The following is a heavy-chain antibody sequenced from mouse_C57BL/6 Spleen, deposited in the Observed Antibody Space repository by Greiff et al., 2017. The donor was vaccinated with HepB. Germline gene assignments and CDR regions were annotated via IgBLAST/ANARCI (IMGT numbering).Heavy chain of an antibody. CDR1: GYAFSSSW. J-gene: IGHJ3*01. V-gene: IGHV1-82*01. Sequence: LQESGPELVKPGASVKISCKASGYAFSSSWMNWVKQRPGKGLEWIGRIYPGDGDTNYNGKFKGKATLTADKSSSTAYMQLSSLTSEDSAVYFCARSYDSWFAYWGQGTLVTVSA. CDR3: ARSYDSWFAY. CDR2: IYPGDGDT. D-gene: IGHD2-4*01.